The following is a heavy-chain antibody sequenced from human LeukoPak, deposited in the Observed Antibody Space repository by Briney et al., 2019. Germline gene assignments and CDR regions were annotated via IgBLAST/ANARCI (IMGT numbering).Heavy chain of an antibody. Sequence: GGSLRLSCAASGFTFSSYGMHWVRQAPGKGLEWVAFIRYDGSNKYYADSVKGRFTISRDNSKNTLYLQMDSLRAEDTALYYCASAGPDPYPFDYWGQGTLVTVSS. D-gene: IGHD2-2*02. CDR3: ASAGPDPYPFDY. CDR2: IRYDGSNK. J-gene: IGHJ4*02. V-gene: IGHV3-30*02. CDR1: GFTFSSYG.